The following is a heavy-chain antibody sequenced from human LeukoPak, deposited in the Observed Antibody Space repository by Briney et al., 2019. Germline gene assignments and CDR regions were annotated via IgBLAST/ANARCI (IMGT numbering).Heavy chain of an antibody. Sequence: SVEVSCKASGGTFSSYAISWVRQAPGQGLEWMGRIIPILGIANYAQKFQGRVTITADKSTSTAYMELSSLRSDDTAVYYCARDQYLVVVPAAPFDIWGQGTMVTVSS. CDR2: IIPILGIA. D-gene: IGHD2-2*01. CDR1: GGTFSSYA. V-gene: IGHV1-69*04. J-gene: IGHJ3*02. CDR3: ARDQYLVVVPAAPFDI.